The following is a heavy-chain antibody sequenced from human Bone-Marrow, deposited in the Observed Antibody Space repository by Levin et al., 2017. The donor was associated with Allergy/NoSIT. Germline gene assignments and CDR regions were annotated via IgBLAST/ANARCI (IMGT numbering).Heavy chain of an antibody. J-gene: IGHJ4*02. D-gene: IGHD3-10*01. V-gene: IGHV4-31*02. CDR2: IYYPGNT. CDR3: ARESVYYGSGSWVDC. Sequence: SETLSLTCTVSGESVSSSGFYWTWIRQYPGKGLEWIGHIYYPGNTSYNPSLKSRVSISEDRSKNQFSLKLDSVTAADTAVYYCARESVYYGSGSWVDCWGQGTLVTVSS. CDR1: GESVSSSGFY.